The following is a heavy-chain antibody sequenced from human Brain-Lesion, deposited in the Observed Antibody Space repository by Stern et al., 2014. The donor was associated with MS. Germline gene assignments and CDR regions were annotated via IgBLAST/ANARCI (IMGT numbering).Heavy chain of an antibody. J-gene: IGHJ4*02. CDR2: IYYSGFT. CDR3: ARHDSVPRPSQLYSARDRGPGYFDY. CDR1: GGSISSSTYY. V-gene: IGHV4-39*01. Sequence: QLVQSGPGLVKPSETLSLTCPVSGGSISSSTYYWAWIRQPPGKGLEWIGNIYYSGFTYYNPSLKIRVTISVDMSKNQFSLKLSSVTAADTAIYYCARHDSVPRPSQLYSARDRGPGYFDYWGQGTLVTVSS. D-gene: IGHD1-26*01.